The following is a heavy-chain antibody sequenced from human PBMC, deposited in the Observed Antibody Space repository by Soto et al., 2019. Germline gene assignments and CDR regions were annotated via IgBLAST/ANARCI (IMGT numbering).Heavy chain of an antibody. Sequence: PSETLSLTCAVYGGSFSGYYWSWIRQPPGKGLEWIGEINHSGSTNYNPSLKSRVTMSVDTSKNQFSLKLSSVTAADTAVYYCARPFTILAAPPDWGQGTLVTVSS. J-gene: IGHJ4*02. CDR2: INHSGST. CDR3: ARPFTILAAPPD. V-gene: IGHV4-34*01. CDR1: GGSFSGYY. D-gene: IGHD3-3*01.